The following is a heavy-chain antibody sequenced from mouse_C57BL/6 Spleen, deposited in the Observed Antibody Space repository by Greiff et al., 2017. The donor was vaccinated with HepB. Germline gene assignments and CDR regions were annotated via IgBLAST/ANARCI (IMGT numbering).Heavy chain of an antibody. CDR3: TRVYGSSLGYAMDY. CDR2: ISSGGDYI. D-gene: IGHD1-1*01. J-gene: IGHJ4*01. Sequence: EVQGVESGEGLVKPGGSLKLSCAASGFTFSSYAMSWVRQTPEKRLEWVAYISSGGDYIYYADTVKGRFTISRDNARNTLYLQMSSLKSEDTAMYYCTRVYGSSLGYAMDYWGQGTSVTVSS. V-gene: IGHV5-9-1*02. CDR1: GFTFSSYA.